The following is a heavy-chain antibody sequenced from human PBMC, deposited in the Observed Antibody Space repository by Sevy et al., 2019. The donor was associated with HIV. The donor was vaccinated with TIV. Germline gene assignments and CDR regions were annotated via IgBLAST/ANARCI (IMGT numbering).Heavy chain of an antibody. J-gene: IGHJ3*02. Sequence: GGSLRLSCAASGFTFSSYAMSWVRQAPGKRLEWVSAISGSGGSTYYADSVKGRFTISRDNSKNTLYLQMNSLRAEDTAVYYCAKKAVLLWFGELGAFDIWGQGTMVTVSS. CDR1: GFTFSSYA. CDR3: AKKAVLLWFGELGAFDI. CDR2: ISGSGGST. V-gene: IGHV3-23*01. D-gene: IGHD3-10*01.